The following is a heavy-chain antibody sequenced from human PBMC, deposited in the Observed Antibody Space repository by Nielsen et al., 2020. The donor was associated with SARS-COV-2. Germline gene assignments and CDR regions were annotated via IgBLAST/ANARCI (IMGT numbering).Heavy chain of an antibody. D-gene: IGHD3-22*01. CDR2: ISSSSSYI. J-gene: IGHJ4*02. CDR3: ARDADYYDSSGSIAPFDY. Sequence: GESLKISCAASGFTFSSYSMNWVRQAPGKGLEWVSSISSSSSYIYYAGSVKGRFTISRDNAKNSLYLQMNSLRAEDTAVYYCARDADYYDSSGSIAPFDYWGQGTLVTVSS. V-gene: IGHV3-21*01. CDR1: GFTFSSYS.